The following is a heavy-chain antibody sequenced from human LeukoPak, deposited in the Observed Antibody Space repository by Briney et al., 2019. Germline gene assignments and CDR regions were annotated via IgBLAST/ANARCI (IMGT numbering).Heavy chain of an antibody. J-gene: IGHJ6*02. CDR2: IFASGTT. CDR1: GGSISGFY. D-gene: IGHD3-10*01. V-gene: IGHV4-4*07. CDR3: ARSGWFGEFSPNYYGMDV. Sequence: SETLSLTCTVSGGSISGFYWSWIRQPAGEGLEWIGRIFASGTTNYNPSLKSRVTISVDTSKNQFSLKLSSVTAADTALYYCARSGWFGEFSPNYYGMDVWGQGTTVTVSS.